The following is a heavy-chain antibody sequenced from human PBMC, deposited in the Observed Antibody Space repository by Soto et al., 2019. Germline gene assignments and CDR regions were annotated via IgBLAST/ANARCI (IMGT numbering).Heavy chain of an antibody. V-gene: IGHV1-3*01. D-gene: IGHD3-22*01. CDR1: GYIFTSYA. CDR3: ARAGDYYESSGPIRLDY. CDR2: INAGNGNT. J-gene: IGHJ4*02. Sequence: GASVKVSCKASGYIFTSYAMHWVRQAPGQRLEWMGWINAGNGNTKYSQKFQSRVTITRDTSASTAYMELSSLRSEDTAVYYCARAGDYYESSGPIRLDYWGQGTLVTVSS.